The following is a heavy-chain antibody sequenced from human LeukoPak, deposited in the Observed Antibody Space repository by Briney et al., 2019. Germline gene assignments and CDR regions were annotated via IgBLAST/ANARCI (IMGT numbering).Heavy chain of an antibody. D-gene: IGHD3-22*01. CDR1: GFTFSSYA. CDR2: ISSSSSYI. CDR3: ARSDDSRDAFDI. V-gene: IGHV3-21*01. Sequence: GGSLRLSCAASGFTFSSYAMSWVRQAPGKGLEWVSSISSSSSYIYYADSVKGRFTISRDNAKNSLYLQMNSLRAEDTAVYYCARSDDSRDAFDIWGQGTMVTVSS. J-gene: IGHJ3*02.